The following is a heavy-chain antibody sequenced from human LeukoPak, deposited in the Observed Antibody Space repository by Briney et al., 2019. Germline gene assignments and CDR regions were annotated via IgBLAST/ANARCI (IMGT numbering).Heavy chain of an antibody. J-gene: IGHJ4*02. CDR2: IIPILGTA. V-gene: IGHV1-69*13. CDR3: ATKRGYSYGSPH. CDR1: GGTFSSYA. Sequence: RASVKVSCKASGGTFSSYAISWVRQAPGQGLEWMGGIIPILGTANYAQKFQGRVTITADESTSTAYMELSSLRSEDTGVYYCATKRGYSYGSPHWGQGTLVTVSS. D-gene: IGHD5-18*01.